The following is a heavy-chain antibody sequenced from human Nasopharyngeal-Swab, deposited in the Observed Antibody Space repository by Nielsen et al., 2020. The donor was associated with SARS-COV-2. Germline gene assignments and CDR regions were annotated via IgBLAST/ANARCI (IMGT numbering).Heavy chain of an antibody. CDR1: GFTFSSYD. Sequence: GESLKISCAASGFTFSSYDMHWVRQAPGKGLVWVSRINSDGSSTSYADSVKGRFTISRDNAKNTLYLQMNSLRAEDTAVYYCARVGYGMDVWGQGTTVTVSS. CDR2: INSDGSST. V-gene: IGHV3-74*01. J-gene: IGHJ6*02. CDR3: ARVGYGMDV.